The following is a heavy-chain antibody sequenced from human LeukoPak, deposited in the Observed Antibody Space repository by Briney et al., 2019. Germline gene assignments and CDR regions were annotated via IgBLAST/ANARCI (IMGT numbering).Heavy chain of an antibody. CDR2: IYPGDSDT. V-gene: IGHV5-51*01. J-gene: IGHJ4*02. CDR3: ARHRADCGGDCYPLELDY. Sequence: GGSLKISCKGSGYSFTSYWIGWVRQMPGKGLEWMGIIYPGDSDTRYSPSFQGQVTISADKSISTAYLQWSSLKASDTAMYYCARHRADCGGDCYPLELDYWGQGTLVTVSS. CDR1: GYSFTSYW. D-gene: IGHD2-21*02.